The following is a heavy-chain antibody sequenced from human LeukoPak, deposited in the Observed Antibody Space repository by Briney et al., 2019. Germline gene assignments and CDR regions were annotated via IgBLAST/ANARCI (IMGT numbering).Heavy chain of an antibody. CDR2: IIPILGIA. CDR1: GGTFSSYA. J-gene: IGHJ5*02. CDR3: ARDVLGAVAAAGSSPSPS. D-gene: IGHD6-13*01. Sequence: GASVKVSCKASGGTFSSYAISWVRQAPGQGLEWMGRIIPILGIANYAQKFQGRVTITADKSASTAYMELSSLRSEDTAVYYCARDVLGAVAAAGSSPSPSWGQGTLVTVSS. V-gene: IGHV1-69*04.